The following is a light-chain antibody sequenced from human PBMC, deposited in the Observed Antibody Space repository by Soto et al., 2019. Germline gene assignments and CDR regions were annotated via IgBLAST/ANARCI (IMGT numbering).Light chain of an antibody. CDR1: RSDVGGYNY. Sequence: QSALTQPRSVSASPGQSVTISCTGTRSDVGGYNYVSWYQHHPGKAPKLMIYGVSKRPSGVPDRFSGSKSGNTASLTISGLQAEDEADYYCCSYAGTPYVFGTGTKVTVL. CDR3: CSYAGTPYV. V-gene: IGLV2-11*01. CDR2: GVS. J-gene: IGLJ1*01.